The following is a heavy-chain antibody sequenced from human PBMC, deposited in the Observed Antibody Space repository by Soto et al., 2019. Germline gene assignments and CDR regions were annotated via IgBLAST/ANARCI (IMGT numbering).Heavy chain of an antibody. D-gene: IGHD2-2*01. CDR1: GYTLTELS. CDR3: ATGYCISTSCPPLGDYYYGMDV. CDR2: FDPEDGET. J-gene: IGHJ6*02. Sequence: VASVKVSCKVSGYTLTELSMHWVRQAPGKGLEWMGGFDPEDGETIYAQKFQGRVTMTEDTSTDTAYMELSSLRSEDTAVYYCATGYCISTSCPPLGDYYYGMDVWGQGTTVTVSS. V-gene: IGHV1-24*01.